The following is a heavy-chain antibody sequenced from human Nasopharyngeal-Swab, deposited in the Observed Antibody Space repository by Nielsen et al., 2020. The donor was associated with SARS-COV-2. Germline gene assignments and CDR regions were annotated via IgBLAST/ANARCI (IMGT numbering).Heavy chain of an antibody. V-gene: IGHV1-3*01. Sequence: ASVKVSCMASGYTFTSYAMHWVRQAPGQRLEWMGWINAGNGNTKYSQKFQGRVTITRDTSASTAYMELSSLRSEDTAVYYCARDRGSGYYYLFDYWGQGTLVTVSS. CDR1: GYTFTSYA. CDR2: INAGNGNT. J-gene: IGHJ4*02. D-gene: IGHD3-22*01. CDR3: ARDRGSGYYYLFDY.